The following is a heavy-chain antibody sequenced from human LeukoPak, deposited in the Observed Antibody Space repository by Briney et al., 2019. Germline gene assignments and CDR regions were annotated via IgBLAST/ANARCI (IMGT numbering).Heavy chain of an antibody. CDR2: IYSGGST. CDR1: GVSINSGGYY. CDR3: ARGVGRYGGNFGV. D-gene: IGHD4-23*01. Sequence: KTSQTLSLTCTVSGVSINSGGYYWSWLRQHPGKGLEWIGYIYSGGSTHYNPSLKSRLRISLETSKNHFSLKLSSVTAADTAAYYCARGVGRYGGNFGVWGQGTTVTVSS. V-gene: IGHV4-31*03. J-gene: IGHJ6*02.